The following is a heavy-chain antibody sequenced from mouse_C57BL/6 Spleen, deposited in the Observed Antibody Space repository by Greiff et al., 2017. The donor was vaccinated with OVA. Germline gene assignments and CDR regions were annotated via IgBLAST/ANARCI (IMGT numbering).Heavy chain of an antibody. CDR3: ARSSSSSYYFDY. Sequence: VQLQQSGAELARPGASVKLSCKASGYTFTSYGISWVKQRTGQGLEWFGEIYPRSGNTYYNEKFKGKATLTADKSSSTAYMELRSLTSEDSAVYFCARSSSSSYYFDYWGQGTTLTVSS. J-gene: IGHJ2*01. V-gene: IGHV1-81*01. CDR1: GYTFTSYG. D-gene: IGHD1-1*01. CDR2: IYPRSGNT.